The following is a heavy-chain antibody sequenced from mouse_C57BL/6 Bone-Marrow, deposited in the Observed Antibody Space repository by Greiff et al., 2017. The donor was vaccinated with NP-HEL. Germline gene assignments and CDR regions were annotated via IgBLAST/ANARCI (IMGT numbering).Heavy chain of an antibody. V-gene: IGHV5-16*01. CDR1: GFTFSDYY. D-gene: IGHD2-3*01. CDR3: ARDDGRAWFAY. J-gene: IGHJ3*01. Sequence: EVKVVESEGGLVQPGSSMKLSCTASGFTFSDYYMAWVRQVPEKGLEWVANINYDGSSTYYLDSLKSRFIISRDNAKNILYLQMSSLKSEDTATYYCARDDGRAWFAYWGQGTLVTVSA. CDR2: INYDGSST.